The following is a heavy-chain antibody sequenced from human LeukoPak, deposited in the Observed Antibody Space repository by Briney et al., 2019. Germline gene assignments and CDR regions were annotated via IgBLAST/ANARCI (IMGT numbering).Heavy chain of an antibody. CDR1: GFAFTTYN. J-gene: IGHJ4*02. D-gene: IGHD1-26*01. V-gene: IGHV3-48*02. CDR2: ISSDSKII. CDR3: ARNPAGIGDY. Sequence: GGSLRLSCAASGFAFTTYNMNWVRQAPGKGLEWVSFISSDSKIIYYADSVKGRFTVSRDNAKNSLYLQMNSLTDEDTAVYYCARNPAGIGDYWGQGTLVTVSS.